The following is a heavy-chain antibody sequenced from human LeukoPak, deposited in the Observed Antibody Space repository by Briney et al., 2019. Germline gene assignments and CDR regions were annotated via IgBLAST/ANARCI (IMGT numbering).Heavy chain of an antibody. J-gene: IGHJ2*01. D-gene: IGHD3-10*02. CDR1: GFTFGTFG. Sequence: GGSLRLSCEASGFTFGTFGMTWVRQAPGKGLQWVSGITGSSTWTYYAASVKGRFTVSRDNSQNTLHLQMNSLRADDTAVYYCARELVSSGTGYFDLWGRGTLVTVSS. CDR3: ARELVSSGTGYFDL. V-gene: IGHV3-23*01. CDR2: ITGSSTWT.